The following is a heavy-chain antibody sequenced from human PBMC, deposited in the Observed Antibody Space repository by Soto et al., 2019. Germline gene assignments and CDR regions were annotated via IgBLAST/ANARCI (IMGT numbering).Heavy chain of an antibody. J-gene: IGHJ6*03. CDR2: ISGSGGST. V-gene: IGHV3-23*01. D-gene: IGHD3-10*01. Sequence: EVQLLESGGGLVQPGGSLRLSCAASGFTFSSYAMSWVRQAPGQGLEWVSAISGSGGSTYYADSVKGRFTISRDNSRNTLYLKMTRPRAEDTAVYYCAKDAGFVYYYYYMDVWGKGTTVSVSS. CDR1: GFTFSSYA. CDR3: AKDAGFVYYYYYMDV.